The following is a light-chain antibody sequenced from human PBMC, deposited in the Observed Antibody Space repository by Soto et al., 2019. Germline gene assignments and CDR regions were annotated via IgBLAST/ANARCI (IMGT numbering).Light chain of an antibody. Sequence: QAVLTQPRSVSGSPGQSVTISCTGTSSDVGGYNYVSWYQQRPGNAPKVMIYDVNKRPSGVADRFSGSKSGNTASLTISGLQAEDEADYYCCSFTGTNTVVFGGGTKLTVL. V-gene: IGLV2-11*01. CDR2: DVN. CDR1: SSDVGGYNY. CDR3: CSFTGTNTVV. J-gene: IGLJ2*01.